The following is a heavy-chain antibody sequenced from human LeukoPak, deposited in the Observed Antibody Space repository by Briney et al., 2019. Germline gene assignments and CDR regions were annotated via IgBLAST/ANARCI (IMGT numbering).Heavy chain of an antibody. D-gene: IGHD3-10*01. Sequence: SETLSLTCTVSGGSISSYYWSWIRQPPGKGLEWLGYIYYSGSTNYNPSLKSRVTISVDTSKNQFSLKLSSVTAADTAVYYCARDQSSYYGSGSPRDYYYGMDVWGKGTTVTVSS. V-gene: IGHV4-59*01. CDR1: GGSISSYY. J-gene: IGHJ6*04. CDR3: ARDQSSYYGSGSPRDYYYGMDV. CDR2: IYYSGST.